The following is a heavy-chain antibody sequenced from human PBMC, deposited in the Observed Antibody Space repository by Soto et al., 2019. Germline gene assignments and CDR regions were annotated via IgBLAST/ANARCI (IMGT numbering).Heavy chain of an antibody. Sequence: QVQLVQSGAEVKRPGSSVNFSCKSSGGSFNSFHFNWVRQAPGQGLEWMGRIIPMLDRTQYAQMFQGRVTITADKSTSTADMEMSGLESVDTAVYYCARGTVTFFVVVTPPDSWGQGTLVTVSS. V-gene: IGHV1-69*08. D-gene: IGHD3-3*01. CDR3: ARGTVTFFVVVTPPDS. CDR1: GGSFNSFH. J-gene: IGHJ4*02. CDR2: IIPMLDRT.